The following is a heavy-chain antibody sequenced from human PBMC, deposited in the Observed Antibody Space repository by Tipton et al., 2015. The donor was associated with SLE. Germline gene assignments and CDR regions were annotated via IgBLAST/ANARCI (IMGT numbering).Heavy chain of an antibody. CDR3: ACRHEDIVATSDAFDI. V-gene: IGHV4-34*01. CDR1: GGSFSGYY. CDR2: INHSGST. D-gene: IGHD5-12*01. J-gene: IGHJ3*02. Sequence: TLSLTCAVYGGSFSGYYLSWIRQPPGKGLEWIGEINHSGSTNYNPSLKSRVTISVDTPKNQFSLKLSSVTAADTAVYYCACRHEDIVATSDAFDIWGQGTMVTVSS.